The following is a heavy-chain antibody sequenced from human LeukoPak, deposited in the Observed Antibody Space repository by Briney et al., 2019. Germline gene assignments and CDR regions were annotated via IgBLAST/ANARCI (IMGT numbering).Heavy chain of an antibody. Sequence: SETLSLTCTVSGGSISSYYWSWIRQPPGKGLEWIGYIYYSGSTNYNPSLKSRVTISVDTSKNQFSLKLSSVTAADTAVYYCARTTYYYDSSGSGDFDCWGQGTLVTVSS. CDR1: GGSISSYY. CDR2: IYYSGST. J-gene: IGHJ4*02. D-gene: IGHD3-22*01. V-gene: IGHV4-59*01. CDR3: ARTTYYYDSSGSGDFDC.